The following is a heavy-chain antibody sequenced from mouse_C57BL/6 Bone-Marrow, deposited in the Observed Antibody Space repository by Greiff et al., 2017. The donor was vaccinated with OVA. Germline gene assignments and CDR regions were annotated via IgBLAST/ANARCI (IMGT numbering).Heavy chain of an antibody. Sequence: VKLMESGAELVRPGTSVKVSCKASGYAFTNYLIEWVKQRPGQGLEWIGVINPGSGGTNYNEKFKGKATLTADKSSSTAYMQLSSLTSEDSAVYFCARERDYDGAWFAYWGQGTLVTVSA. CDR1: GYAFTNYL. D-gene: IGHD2-4*01. CDR3: ARERDYDGAWFAY. CDR2: INPGSGGT. V-gene: IGHV1-54*01. J-gene: IGHJ3*01.